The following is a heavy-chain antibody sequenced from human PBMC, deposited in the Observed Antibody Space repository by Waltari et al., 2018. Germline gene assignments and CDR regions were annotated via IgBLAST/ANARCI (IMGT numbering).Heavy chain of an antibody. V-gene: IGHV4-59*08. CDR2: VYYTGST. Sequence: QVQLQESGPGLVKPSETLSLTCTVSGAPIRSYSWSWIRQPPGKGLEWIGYVYYTGSTNYNPSLKSRVTISVDASKNQFSLKLSSMTAADTAMYYCARRRYYDSSGYYLDYWGQGTLVTVSS. D-gene: IGHD3-22*01. J-gene: IGHJ4*02. CDR1: GAPIRSYS. CDR3: ARRRYYDSSGYYLDY.